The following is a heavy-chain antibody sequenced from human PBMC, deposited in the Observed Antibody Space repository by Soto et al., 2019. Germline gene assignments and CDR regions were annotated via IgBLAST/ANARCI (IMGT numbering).Heavy chain of an antibody. D-gene: IGHD1-26*01. CDR2: THGSGIT. V-gene: IGHV4-59*01. CDR1: GGSITGYH. Sequence: QVQLQESGPGLVKPSETLSLTCTVSGGSITGYHWSWIRQPPGKGLEWIGYTHGSGITNCNPSPHSRVTISVDTSKNHFSLKLSSVTASDTAVYYCASYIEGGGGRGYWGQGHLLTVSS. CDR3: ASYIEGGGGRGY. J-gene: IGHJ4*02.